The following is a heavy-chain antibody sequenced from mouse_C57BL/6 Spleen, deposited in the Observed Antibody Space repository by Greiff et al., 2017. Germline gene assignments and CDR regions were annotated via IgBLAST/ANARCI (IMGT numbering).Heavy chain of an antibody. CDR3: ARQYYGSSHYFDY. V-gene: IGHV5-6*01. Sequence: EVHLVESGGDLVKPGGSLKLSCAASGFTFSSYGMSWVRQTPDKRLEWVATISSGGSYTYYPDSVKGRFTISRDNAKNTLYLQMSSLKSEDTAMYYCARQYYGSSHYFDYWGQGTTLTVSS. CDR1: GFTFSSYG. D-gene: IGHD1-1*01. CDR2: ISSGGSYT. J-gene: IGHJ2*01.